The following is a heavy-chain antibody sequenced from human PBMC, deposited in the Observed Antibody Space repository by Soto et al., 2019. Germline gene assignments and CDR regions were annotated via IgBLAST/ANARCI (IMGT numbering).Heavy chain of an antibody. V-gene: IGHV3-7*01. CDR2: IKEDGSSK. CDR1: GINFNDYW. J-gene: IGHJ3*02. CDR3: AKVLPATGIEGAGDAFDI. D-gene: IGHD1-26*01. Sequence: GGSLRLSCAASGINFNDYWMSWVRQAPGKGLEWVANIKEDGSSKYYVDSVKGRFTISRDNAKNSLYLQMNSLRAEDTALYYCAKVLPATGIEGAGDAFDIWGPGTMVTVS.